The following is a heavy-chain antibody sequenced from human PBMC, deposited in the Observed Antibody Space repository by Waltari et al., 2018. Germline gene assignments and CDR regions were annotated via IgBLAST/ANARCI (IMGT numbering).Heavy chain of an antibody. CDR2: INWNGGST. V-gene: IGHV3-20*04. CDR3: ARDPPPYYDFWSGYQKEYYFDY. D-gene: IGHD3-3*01. CDR1: GFTFDHYG. J-gene: IGHJ4*02. Sequence: EVQLVESGGGVVRPGGSLRLSCAASGFTFDHYGMSWVSQAPGNGLEWVPGINWNGGSTVYADSVKGRFTISRDNAKNSLYLQMNSLRAEDTALYYCARDPPPYYDFWSGYQKEYYFDYWGQGTLVTVSS.